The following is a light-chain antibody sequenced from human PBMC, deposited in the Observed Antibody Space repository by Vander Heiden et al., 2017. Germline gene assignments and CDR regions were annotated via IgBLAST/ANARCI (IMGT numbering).Light chain of an antibody. V-gene: IGLV3-21*02. CDR2: NDW. Sequence: VLTQPPSMSVAPGGTATISCRGHDPEIDSVHWLQQRPGQAPVVIIYNDWKRPSGVPERFSGSNSANTATLTITWAEADDEAVYYCHVWDSGTDLSVFGGGTRLTVL. CDR1: DPEIDS. J-gene: IGLJ2*01. CDR3: HVWDSGTDLSV.